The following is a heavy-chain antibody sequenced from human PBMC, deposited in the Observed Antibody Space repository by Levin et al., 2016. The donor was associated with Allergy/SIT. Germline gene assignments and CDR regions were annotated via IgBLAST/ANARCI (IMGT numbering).Heavy chain of an antibody. CDR3: AKTRVRSSTRSRAWSYGMDV. CDR2: IIPILGIA. V-gene: IGHV1-69*02. CDR1: GGTFSSYT. J-gene: IGHJ6*02. Sequence: SVKVSCKASGGTFSSYTISWVRQAPGQGLEWMGRIIPILGIANYAQKFQGRVTITADKSTSTAYMELSSLRSEDTAVYYCAKTRVRSSTRSRAWSYGMDVWGQGTTVTVSS. D-gene: IGHD6-13*01.